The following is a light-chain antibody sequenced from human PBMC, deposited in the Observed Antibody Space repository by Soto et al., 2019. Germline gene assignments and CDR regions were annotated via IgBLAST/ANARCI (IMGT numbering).Light chain of an antibody. Sequence: ILLTQSPATLSVSPVEGAALSCRASQSVSSYLAWYQQKPGQAPRLLIYDASNRATGIPARFSGSGSGTDFTLTISSLEPEDFAVYYCQQRSNWPSFGPGTKVDI. CDR3: QQRSNWPS. CDR2: DAS. CDR1: QSVSSY. J-gene: IGKJ3*01. V-gene: IGKV3-11*01.